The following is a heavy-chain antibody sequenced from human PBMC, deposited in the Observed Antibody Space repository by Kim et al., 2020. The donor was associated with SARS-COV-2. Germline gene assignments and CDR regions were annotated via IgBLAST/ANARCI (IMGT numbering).Heavy chain of an antibody. CDR3: ARRGGYSYGYYEYFQH. Sequence: SETLSLTCAVYGGSFSGYYWSWIRQPPGKGLEWIGEINHSGSTNYNPSLKSRVTISVDTSKNQFSLKLSSVTAADTAVYYCARRGGYSYGYYEYFQHWGQGTLVTVSS. CDR2: INHSGST. D-gene: IGHD5-18*01. J-gene: IGHJ1*01. V-gene: IGHV4-34*01. CDR1: GGSFSGYY.